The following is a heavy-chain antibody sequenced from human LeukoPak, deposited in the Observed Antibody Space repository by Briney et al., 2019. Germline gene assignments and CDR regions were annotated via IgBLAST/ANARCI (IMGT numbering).Heavy chain of an antibody. CDR1: GFTFSNAW. V-gene: IGHV3-15*01. CDR2: IKSKTDGGTT. D-gene: IGHD6-19*01. Sequence: GGSLRLSCAASGFTFSNAWMSWVRQAPGKGLEWVGRIKSKTDGGTTDYAAPVKGRFTISRDDSKNTLFLQMNSLKTEDTAVYYCTTVSDNAVAVIPDYYYYYYTDVWGKGTTVTVSS. J-gene: IGHJ6*03. CDR3: TTVSDNAVAVIPDYYYYYYTDV.